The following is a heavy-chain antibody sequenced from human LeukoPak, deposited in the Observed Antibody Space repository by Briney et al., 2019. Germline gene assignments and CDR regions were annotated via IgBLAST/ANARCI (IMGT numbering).Heavy chain of an antibody. CDR1: GGSISSYY. V-gene: IGHV4-59*08. Sequence: PSETLSLTCTVSGGSISSYYWSWIRQPPGKGLEWIGYIYYSGSTNYNPSLKSRVTISVDTSKNQFSLKLSSVTAADTAVYYCARGGGRPFYYDSSGYYSDAFDIWGQGTMVTVSS. CDR3: ARGGGRPFYYDSSGYYSDAFDI. CDR2: IYYSGST. D-gene: IGHD3-22*01. J-gene: IGHJ3*02.